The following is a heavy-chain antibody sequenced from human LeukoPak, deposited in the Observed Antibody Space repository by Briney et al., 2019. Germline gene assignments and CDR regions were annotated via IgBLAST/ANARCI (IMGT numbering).Heavy chain of an antibody. CDR2: IYPGDSDT. J-gene: IGHJ6*02. CDR3: ARLYDSTGYYYTYAMDV. Sequence: GESLKISCKGSGYRFTTYWIAWVRQMPGKGLEWMGIIYPGDSDTRYSPSFQGQVTISADKSITTAYLQWSSLKASDTAMYYCARLYDSTGYYYTYAMDVWGQETTVTVSS. D-gene: IGHD3-22*01. V-gene: IGHV5-51*01. CDR1: GYRFTTYW.